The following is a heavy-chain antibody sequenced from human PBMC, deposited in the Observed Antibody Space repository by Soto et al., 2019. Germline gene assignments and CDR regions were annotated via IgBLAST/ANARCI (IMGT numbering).Heavy chain of an antibody. CDR2: IYPGDSDT. V-gene: IGHV5-51*01. CDR3: ARQGGMDV. CDR1: GYNFASYW. J-gene: IGHJ6*02. Sequence: GESLKISCKGSGYNFASYWIAWVRQMPGKGLEWMGIIYPGDSDTRYSPSFQGQVTISADKSISNAYLQWSSLKASDTAIYYCARQGGMDVWGQGATVTVSS.